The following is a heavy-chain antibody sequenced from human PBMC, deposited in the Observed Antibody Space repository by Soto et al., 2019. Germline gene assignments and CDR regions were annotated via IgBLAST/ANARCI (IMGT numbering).Heavy chain of an antibody. D-gene: IGHD2-15*01. V-gene: IGHV1-18*01. Sequence: QVQLVQSGAEVKKPGASVKVSCKASGYTFTSFGISWVRQAPGQGLEYMGWISAYNGDATYAQKFQDRVTMTRDTSTSTAYMELRSLRSDDTAVYYCVRGRWQLNYWGQGTLVTVSS. CDR2: ISAYNGDA. J-gene: IGHJ4*02. CDR1: GYTFTSFG. CDR3: VRGRWQLNY.